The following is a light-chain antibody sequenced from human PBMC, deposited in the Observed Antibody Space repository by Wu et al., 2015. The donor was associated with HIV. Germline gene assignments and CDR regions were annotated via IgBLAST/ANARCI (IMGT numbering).Light chain of an antibody. J-gene: IGKJ3*01. CDR3: QHRHNWPFT. CDR1: QSVSSSY. CDR2: NTH. Sequence: EIVLTQSPGTLSLSPGERATLSCRASQSVSSSYLAWYQQKPGQPPRLLIYNTHTRASGVPARFSGSGSGTDFTLTISSVEPEDFAVYYCQHRHNWPFTFGPGTKVDLK. V-gene: IGKV3D-20*02.